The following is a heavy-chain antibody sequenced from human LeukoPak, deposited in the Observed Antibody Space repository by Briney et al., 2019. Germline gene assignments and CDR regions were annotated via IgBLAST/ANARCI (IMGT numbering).Heavy chain of an antibody. CDR3: ATSGRGYNYGHDY. CDR1: GGSISSGGYY. CDR2: IYYSGST. V-gene: IGHV4-31*03. Sequence: PSETLSLTCTVSGGSISSGGYYWTWSRQHPGKGLEWIGYIYYSGSTYYSPSLKSRVTMSVDASKNQFSLKLTSVTAADTAVYYCATSGRGYNYGHDYWGQGTLVTVSS. D-gene: IGHD5-18*01. J-gene: IGHJ4*02.